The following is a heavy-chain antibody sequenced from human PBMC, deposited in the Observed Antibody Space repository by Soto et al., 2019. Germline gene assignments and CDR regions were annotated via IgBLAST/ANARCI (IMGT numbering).Heavy chain of an antibody. D-gene: IGHD4-17*01. V-gene: IGHV3-48*02. J-gene: IGHJ4*02. Sequence: EVQLVESGGGLVHPGGSLRLSCATSGFTFSDYSMNWVRQAPGKVLEWVSYITSDGGVTYYADSVKGRFSVTRDNDKKSLFLQMNSLRDEDTAVYYCARLPKGSTVTSWGQGTLVTVSS. CDR3: ARLPKGSTVTS. CDR1: GFTFSDYS. CDR2: ITSDGGVT.